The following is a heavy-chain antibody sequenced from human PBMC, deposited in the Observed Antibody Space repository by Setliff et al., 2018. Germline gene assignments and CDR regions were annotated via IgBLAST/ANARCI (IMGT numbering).Heavy chain of an antibody. Sequence: SLRLSCAASGFTFSSCGMHWVRQAPGKGLEWVAVIWYDGSNKYYADSVKGRFTISRDNSKNTLFLQMNSLRAEDTAVYYCAKDSRYCSGGSCSEPDAFDIWGQGTMVTVSS. D-gene: IGHD2-15*01. CDR1: GFTFSSCG. V-gene: IGHV3-33*06. J-gene: IGHJ3*02. CDR3: AKDSRYCSGGSCSEPDAFDI. CDR2: IWYDGSNK.